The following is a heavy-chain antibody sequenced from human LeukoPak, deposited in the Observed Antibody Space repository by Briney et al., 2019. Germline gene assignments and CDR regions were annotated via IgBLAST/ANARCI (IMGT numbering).Heavy chain of an antibody. CDR2: INPNSGGT. D-gene: IGHD2-15*01. CDR1: GYTFTSYG. V-gene: IGHV1-2*02. CDR3: ARDTPTTEMDV. Sequence: DSVQVSCKASGYTFTSYGISWVRQAPGQGLEWMGWINPNSGGTNYAQKFQGRVTMTRDTSISTAYMELSRLRSDDTAVYYCARDTPTTEMDVWGKGTTVTVSS. J-gene: IGHJ6*04.